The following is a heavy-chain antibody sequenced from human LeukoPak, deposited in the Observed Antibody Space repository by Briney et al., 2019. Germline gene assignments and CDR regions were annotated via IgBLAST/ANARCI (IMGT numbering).Heavy chain of an antibody. J-gene: IGHJ4*02. CDR1: GYTFTGYY. Sequence: GASVKVSCKASGYTFTGYYMHWVRQAPGQGLEWMGWINPNSGGTNYAPKFQGRVTMTRDTSISTAYMELSRLRSDDTAVYYCARECTIGSGGSCFLYYFDYWGQGTLVTVSS. CDR2: INPNSGGT. D-gene: IGHD2-15*01. V-gene: IGHV1-2*02. CDR3: ARECTIGSGGSCFLYYFDY.